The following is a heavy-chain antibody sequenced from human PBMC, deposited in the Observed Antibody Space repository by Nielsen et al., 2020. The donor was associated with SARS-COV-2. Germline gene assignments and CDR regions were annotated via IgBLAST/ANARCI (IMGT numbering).Heavy chain of an antibody. Sequence: GESLKISCAASGFTFNIYAMAWVRRAPGRGLQWVTGVSASGGSTYYTDSVKGRFSISRDNSKNTLFLQMHSLRVEDTAVYYCAFRPEGYSGLDAFDIWGQGTMVTVSS. CDR3: AFRPEGYSGLDAFDI. D-gene: IGHD5-12*01. V-gene: IGHV3-23*01. CDR1: GFTFNIYA. CDR2: VSASGGST. J-gene: IGHJ3*02.